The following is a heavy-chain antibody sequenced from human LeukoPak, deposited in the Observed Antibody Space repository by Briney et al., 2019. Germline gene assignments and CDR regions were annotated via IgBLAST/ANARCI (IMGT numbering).Heavy chain of an antibody. CDR1: GGSFSSDLYY. CDR3: ARGKAGDSGTFRPSRVYWFDP. Sequence: PSETLSLTCTVSGGSFSSDLYYWSWIRQPAGKGLEWIGRIYTSGNTNYNPSPKSRVTISVDTSTNQFSLKLSSVTAADTAVYYCARGKAGDSGTFRPSRVYWFDPWGQGTLVTVSS. J-gene: IGHJ5*02. V-gene: IGHV4-61*02. CDR2: IYTSGNT. D-gene: IGHD1-14*01.